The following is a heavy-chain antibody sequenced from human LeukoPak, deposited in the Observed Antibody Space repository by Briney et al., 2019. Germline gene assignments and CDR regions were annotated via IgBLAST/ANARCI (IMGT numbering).Heavy chain of an antibody. CDR1: GYNFFSYG. V-gene: IGHV1-18*01. CDR3: ARSTPTIGPNTSIDF. D-gene: IGHD5-12*01. J-gene: IGHJ4*02. CDR2: VSAYADNT. Sequence: ASVKVSCKASGYNFFSYGITWVRQAPGQGLEWMGWVSAYADNTNYVQKFQGRVTMTTDTSTSTAYMELRSLRSDDTAVYYCARSTPTIGPNTSIDFWGQGTLLIVSS.